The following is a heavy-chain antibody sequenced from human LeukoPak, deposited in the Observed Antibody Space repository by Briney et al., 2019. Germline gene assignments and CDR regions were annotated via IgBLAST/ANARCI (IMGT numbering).Heavy chain of an antibody. V-gene: IGHV4-34*01. J-gene: IGHJ6*04. D-gene: IGHD2-2*01. CDR3: ARGLRLPSRSAPAVPHV. CDR2: INHSGTT. CDR1: GGSFSDYY. Sequence: PSETLSLTCAVYGGSFSDYYWKWVRHPPGKGVEWIWEINHSGTTNYNPSLKSRVTISVDTSKNQFSLRLSAVTAADTAVYHCARGLRLPSRSAPAVPHVWAKGTTVAVSA.